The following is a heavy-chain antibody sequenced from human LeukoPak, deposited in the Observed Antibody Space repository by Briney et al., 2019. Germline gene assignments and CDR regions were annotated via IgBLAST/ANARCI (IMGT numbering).Heavy chain of an antibody. Sequence: SETLSLTCTLSGGSISSGSYYWSWIRQPAGKGLEWIGRIYTSGSTNYNPSLKSRVTISVDTSKNQFSLKLSSVTAADTAVYYCARQYCSGGSCYYDYWGQGTLVTVSS. CDR3: ARQYCSGGSCYYDY. CDR1: GGSISSGSYY. CDR2: IYTSGST. J-gene: IGHJ4*02. D-gene: IGHD2-15*01. V-gene: IGHV4-61*02.